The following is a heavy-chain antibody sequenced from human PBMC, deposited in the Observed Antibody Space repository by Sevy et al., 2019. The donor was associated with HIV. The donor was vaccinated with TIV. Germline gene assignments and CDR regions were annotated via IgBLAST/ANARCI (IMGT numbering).Heavy chain of an antibody. CDR3: AREKGSVTILSAFDI. V-gene: IGHV4-59*01. CDR2: IYYTGNT. CDR1: GGSINTYS. Sequence: SETLSLTCTVSGGSINTYSWNWVRQSPGKGLEWIGYIYYTGNTNYSPSFKSRVTISLDPSKNQFSLVLSSVTAADTAVYYCAREKGSVTILSAFDIWGQGTMVTVSS. D-gene: IGHD2-15*01. J-gene: IGHJ3*02.